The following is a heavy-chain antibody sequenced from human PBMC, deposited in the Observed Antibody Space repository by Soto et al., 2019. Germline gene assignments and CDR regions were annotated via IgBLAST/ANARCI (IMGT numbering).Heavy chain of an antibody. V-gene: IGHV3-23*01. D-gene: IGHD2-15*01. J-gene: IGHJ4*02. CDR3: AKRRGAGGHFDY. CDR2: VSIGGST. CDR1: GFTFSSYA. Sequence: DVQLLASGGGLVQPEGSLRLSCAASGFTFSSYAMGWVRQGPGKGLEWVAVVSIGGSTHYADSVRGRFTISRDNSKNTLSLQMNSLTAEDTVVYCCAKRRGAGGHFDYWGQGALVTVSS.